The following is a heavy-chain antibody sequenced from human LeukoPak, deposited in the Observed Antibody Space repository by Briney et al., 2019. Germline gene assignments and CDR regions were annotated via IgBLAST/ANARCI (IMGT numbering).Heavy chain of an antibody. D-gene: IGHD1-1*01. J-gene: IGHJ4*02. V-gene: IGHV1-3*01. CDR3: ARGKSRRGGLDY. Sequence: ASVKVSCKASGYTFTSYAMHWVRQAPGQRLEWMGWINAGNGNTKYSQKFQGRVTITRDTSASTAYMELSSLTSEDTAVYYCARGKSRRGGLDYWGQGTLVTVSS. CDR1: GYTFTSYA. CDR2: INAGNGNT.